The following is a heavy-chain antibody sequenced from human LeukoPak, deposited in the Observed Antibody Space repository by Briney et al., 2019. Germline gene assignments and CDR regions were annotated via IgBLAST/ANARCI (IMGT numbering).Heavy chain of an antibody. J-gene: IGHJ4*02. D-gene: IGHD5-18*01. CDR1: GGSFSGYY. CDR3: ARRRKWIHQFDF. V-gene: IGHV4-34*01. CDR2: VNHSVST. Sequence: SETLSLTCAVYGGSFSGYYWRWIPQPPGKGLGCIGEVNHSVSTNYNPSLKSRVTISVDTSKKQFSLKLSSVTPANTAVSCCARRRKWIHQFDFWDQGTLVLVS.